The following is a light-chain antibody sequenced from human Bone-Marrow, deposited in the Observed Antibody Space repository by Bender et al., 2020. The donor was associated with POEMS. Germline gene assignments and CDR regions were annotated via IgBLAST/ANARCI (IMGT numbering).Light chain of an antibody. CDR2: EVN. Sequence: QSALTQPPSASGSPGQSVTISCTGTRSDVGAYNYVSWYQQHPGKAPKLIIYEVNKRPSGVPDRFSGSKSANTASLTVSGLQAEDEGDYYCQSYDNSLGGWVFGGGTKLTVL. J-gene: IGLJ3*02. CDR3: QSYDNSLGGWV. V-gene: IGLV2-8*01. CDR1: RSDVGAYNY.